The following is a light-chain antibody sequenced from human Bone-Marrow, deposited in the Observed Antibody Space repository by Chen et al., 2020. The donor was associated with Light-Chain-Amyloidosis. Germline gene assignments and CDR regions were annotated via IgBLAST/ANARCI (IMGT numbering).Light chain of an antibody. CDR3: QQYGTSPLT. Sequence: IVLTQSPGTLSLSPGEGANLSCRASQTISSNYLTWYQQKFGQAPRLLIYGSSSRATGIPDRFTGSGSGTDFTLTINRLEPEDFAMDYCQQYGTSPLTFGGGTKVEIK. CDR2: GSS. J-gene: IGKJ4*01. V-gene: IGKV3-20*01. CDR1: QTISSNY.